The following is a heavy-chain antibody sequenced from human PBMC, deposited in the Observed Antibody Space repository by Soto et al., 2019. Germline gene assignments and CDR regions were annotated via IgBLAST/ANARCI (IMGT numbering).Heavy chain of an antibody. CDR1: GFTFSSHT. CDR3: ARRITMVRGPYYYYAMDV. J-gene: IGHJ6*02. V-gene: IGHV3-48*02. D-gene: IGHD3-10*01. Sequence: PRLSCAASGFTFSSHTMNWVRQAPGKGLEWISYITSTSSTKNYADSVKGRFTISRDNANNSLYLQMNSLRDEDTAVYYCARRITMVRGPYYYYAMDVWGQGTTVTVSS. CDR2: ITSTSSTK.